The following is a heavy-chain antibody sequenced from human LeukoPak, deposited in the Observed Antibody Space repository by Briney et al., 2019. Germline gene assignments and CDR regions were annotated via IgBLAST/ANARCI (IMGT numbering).Heavy chain of an antibody. V-gene: IGHV3-48*04. D-gene: IGHD3-22*01. CDR1: GFIFSSYN. Sequence: GGSLRLSCAASGFIFSSYNMNWVRQAPGKGLEWVSYISSSSRTIHYADSVKGRFTISRDNAKNSLYLQMNSLRAEDTALYYCARDIPRYYDSSGFDYWGQGTLVTVSS. CDR2: ISSSSRTI. J-gene: IGHJ4*02. CDR3: ARDIPRYYDSSGFDY.